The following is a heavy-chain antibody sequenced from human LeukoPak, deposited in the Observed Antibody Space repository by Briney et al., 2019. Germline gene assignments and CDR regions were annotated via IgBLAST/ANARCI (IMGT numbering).Heavy chain of an antibody. V-gene: IGHV3-7*04. D-gene: IGHD3-16*02. Sequence: GGSLRLSCAASGFTFTDSWMSWVRQPPGKGLEGVVNIKPDGTEKYYVDSLKGRFTVSRDNAKNSLYLQMSSLRAEDMAVYYCARVRYGNYFDYWGQGTLVTVSS. CDR1: GFTFTDSW. CDR3: ARVRYGNYFDY. CDR2: IKPDGTEK. J-gene: IGHJ4*02.